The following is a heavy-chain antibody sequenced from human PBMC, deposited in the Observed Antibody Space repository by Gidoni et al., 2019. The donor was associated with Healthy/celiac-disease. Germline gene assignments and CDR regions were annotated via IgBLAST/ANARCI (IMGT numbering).Heavy chain of an antibody. V-gene: IGHV3-33*01. Sequence: QVQLVESGGGVFQPGRSLRLSWAASGFTFSRYGLHGVRPAPGKGVEWVAVIWYDGSNKYYADSVKGRFTISRDNSKNTLYLQMNSLRAEDTAVYYCARDRGGYSGYDTDYYFDYWGQGTLVTVSS. D-gene: IGHD5-12*01. J-gene: IGHJ4*02. CDR2: IWYDGSNK. CDR1: GFTFSRYG. CDR3: ARDRGGYSGYDTDYYFDY.